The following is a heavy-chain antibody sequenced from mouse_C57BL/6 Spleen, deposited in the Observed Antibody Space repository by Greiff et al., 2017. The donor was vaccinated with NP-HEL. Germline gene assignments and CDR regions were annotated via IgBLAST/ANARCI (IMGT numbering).Heavy chain of an antibody. Sequence: EVQRVESGPVLVKPGASVKMSCKASGYTFTDYYMNWVKQSHGKSLEWIGVINPYNGGTSYNQKFKGKATLTVDKSSSTAYMELNSLTSEDSAVYYCARGTYYSNYYFDYWGQGTTLTVSS. CDR3: ARGTYYSNYYFDY. CDR2: INPYNGGT. D-gene: IGHD2-5*01. J-gene: IGHJ2*01. V-gene: IGHV1-19*01. CDR1: GYTFTDYY.